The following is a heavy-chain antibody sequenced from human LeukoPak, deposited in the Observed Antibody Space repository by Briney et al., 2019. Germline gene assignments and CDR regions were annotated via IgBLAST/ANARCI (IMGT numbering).Heavy chain of an antibody. CDR1: GGSISSYY. CDR3: ARDICSSTSCYLDY. V-gene: IGHV4-59*01. Sequence: SVTLSLTCTVSGGSISSYYWSWIRQPPGKGLEWIGYIYYSGSTNYNPSLKSRVTISVDTSKNQFSLKLSSVTAADTAVYYCARDICSSTSCYLDYWGQGTLVTVSP. CDR2: IYYSGST. D-gene: IGHD2-2*01. J-gene: IGHJ4*02.